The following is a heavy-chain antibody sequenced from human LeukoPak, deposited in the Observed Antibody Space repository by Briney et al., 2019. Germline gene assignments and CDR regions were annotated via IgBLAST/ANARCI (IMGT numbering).Heavy chain of an antibody. CDR1: GYTFTGYY. CDR2: INPNSGGT. J-gene: IGHJ6*02. V-gene: IGHV1-2*02. Sequence: ASVKVSCKASGYTFTGYYMHWVRQAPGQGLEWMGWINPNSGGTNYAQKFQGRVTMTRDTSISTACMELSRLRSDDTAVYYCARVSIFYYYYGMDVWGQGTTVTVSS. CDR3: ARVSIFYYYYGMDV. D-gene: IGHD3-3*01.